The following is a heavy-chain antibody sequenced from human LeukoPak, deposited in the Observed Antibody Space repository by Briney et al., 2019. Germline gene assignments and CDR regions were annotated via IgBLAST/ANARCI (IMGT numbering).Heavy chain of an antibody. D-gene: IGHD6-13*01. CDR2: ISSSSSYI. J-gene: IGHJ4*02. CDR1: GFTFSSYS. Sequence: GGSLRLSCVASGFTFSSYSMNWVRQAPGKGLEWVSSISSSSSYIYYADSVKGRFTISRDNAKNSLYLQMNSLRAEDTAVYYCARDRAAAGTPLDYWGQGTLVTVSS. CDR3: ARDRAAAGTPLDY. V-gene: IGHV3-21*01.